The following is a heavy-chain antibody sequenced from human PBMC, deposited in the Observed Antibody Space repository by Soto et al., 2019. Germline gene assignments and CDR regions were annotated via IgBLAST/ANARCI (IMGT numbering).Heavy chain of an antibody. CDR2: IFANGHT. J-gene: IGHJ5*02. D-gene: IGHD6-13*01. CDR3: VASLAASGLNWLDP. CDR1: GGSISEKY. Sequence: SETLSLTCIVSGGSISEKYWNWVRQPPGKGLEWIGLIFANGHTDYNPSLKRRVTMSVDASKNQFSLRLTSMTAADTAVYYCVASLAASGLNWLDPWGRGALVTVSS. V-gene: IGHV4-4*07.